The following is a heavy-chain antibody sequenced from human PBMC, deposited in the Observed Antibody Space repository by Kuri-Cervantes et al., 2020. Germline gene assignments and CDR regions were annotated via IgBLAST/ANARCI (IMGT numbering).Heavy chain of an antibody. D-gene: IGHD3-22*01. CDR2: ISSSGGTM. CDR1: GFTFSDYY. V-gene: IGHV3-11*04. J-gene: IGHJ4*02. Sequence: GESLKISCAASGFTFSDYYMTWIRQAPGKGLEWISYISSSGGTMYYADSVKGRFTISRDNAKNSLYLQMNSLRAEDTAVYYCARGYYDSSGYPFFAYWGQGTLVTVSS. CDR3: ARGYYDSSGYPFFAY.